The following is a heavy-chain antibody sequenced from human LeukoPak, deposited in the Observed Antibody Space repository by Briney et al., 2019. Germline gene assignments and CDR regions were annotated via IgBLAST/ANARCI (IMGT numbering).Heavy chain of an antibody. CDR2: IYYSGTT. Sequence: PSETLSLTCTVSGGSISIGGYYWSWIRQHPEKGLEWIGYIYYSGTTYYNPSLKSRVTISVDTSKSHFSLKLTSVTAADTAVYYCARVRQQYGTFDIWGQGTMLTVSS. J-gene: IGHJ3*02. V-gene: IGHV4-31*03. CDR1: GGSISIGGYY. CDR3: ARVRQQYGTFDI. D-gene: IGHD6-13*01.